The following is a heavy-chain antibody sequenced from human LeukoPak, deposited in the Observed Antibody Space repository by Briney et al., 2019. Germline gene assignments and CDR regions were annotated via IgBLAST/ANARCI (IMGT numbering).Heavy chain of an antibody. CDR2: ISGDGVST. CDR1: GLPIGDFA. Sequence: PVGSLRLSCVASGLPIGDFAMHWVRQAPGKGLEWVSLISGDGVSTFYADSVKGRFSISRDNSKNSLSLEMNSLRTEDTAMYYCARESGKFDYWGQGTLVGVSS. V-gene: IGHV3-43*02. CDR3: ARESGKFDY. J-gene: IGHJ4*02.